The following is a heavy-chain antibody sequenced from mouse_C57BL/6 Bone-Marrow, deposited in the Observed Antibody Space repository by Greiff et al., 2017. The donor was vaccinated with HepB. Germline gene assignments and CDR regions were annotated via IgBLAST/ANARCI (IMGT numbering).Heavy chain of an antibody. CDR2: ISDGGSYT. CDR1: GFTFSSYA. D-gene: IGHD2-3*01. Sequence: EVMLVESGGGLVKPGGSLKLSCAASGFTFSSYAMSWVRQTPEKRLEWVATISDGGSYTYYPDNVKGRFTISRDNAKNNLYLQMSHLKSEDTAMYYCARDLLCYAMDYWGQGTSVTVSS. CDR3: ARDLLCYAMDY. J-gene: IGHJ4*01. V-gene: IGHV5-4*01.